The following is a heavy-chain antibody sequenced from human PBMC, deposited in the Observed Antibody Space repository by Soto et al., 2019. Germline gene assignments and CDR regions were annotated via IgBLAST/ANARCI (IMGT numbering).Heavy chain of an antibody. Sequence: GGSLRLSCAASGFTFSSYGMHWVRQAPGKGLEWVAVISYDGSNKYYADSVKGRFTISRDNSKNTLYLQMNSLRAEDTAVYYCAKDGLISYYDFWSGPRSYFDYWGQGTTVTVSS. J-gene: IGHJ4*02. V-gene: IGHV3-30*18. CDR1: GFTFSSYG. CDR2: ISYDGSNK. CDR3: AKDGLISYYDFWSGPRSYFDY. D-gene: IGHD3-3*01.